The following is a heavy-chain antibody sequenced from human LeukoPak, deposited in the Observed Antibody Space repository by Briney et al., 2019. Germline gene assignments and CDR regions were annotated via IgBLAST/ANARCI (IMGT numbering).Heavy chain of an antibody. J-gene: IGHJ4*01. Sequence: PGGSLRLSCAVSGFTFTSYWMNWVRQAPGKGLEWVASIRQDGGEKSYVDSVKGRFTISRDNTKNSLYLQMSSLRPEDTAVYYCARDRTAPGLYFDLWGQGTLVTVSS. V-gene: IGHV3-7*01. CDR2: IRQDGGEK. CDR1: GFTFTSYW. CDR3: ARDRTAPGLYFDL. D-gene: IGHD6-13*01.